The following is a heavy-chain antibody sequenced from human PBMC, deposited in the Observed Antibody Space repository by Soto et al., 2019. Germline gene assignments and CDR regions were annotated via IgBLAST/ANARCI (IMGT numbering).Heavy chain of an antibody. J-gene: IGHJ6*02. D-gene: IGHD3-9*01. Sequence: SETLSLTYAVYGGSFSCYYLSLIRQPPCKWLEWIVEINHSGSTNYNPSLKSRVTISVDKSKNQFSLKLSSVTAADTAVYYCARGGAGRGSNYDILTGYYRGNYYYGMDVWGQGTTVTVSS. V-gene: IGHV4-34*01. CDR1: GGSFSCYY. CDR2: INHSGST. CDR3: ARGGAGRGSNYDILTGYYRGNYYYGMDV.